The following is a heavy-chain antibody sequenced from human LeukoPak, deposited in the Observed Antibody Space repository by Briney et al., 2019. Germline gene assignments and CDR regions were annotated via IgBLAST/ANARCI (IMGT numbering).Heavy chain of an antibody. Sequence: GGSLRLSCADSGFTFSTYAMSWVRPAPGKGLEWVSVIDGSGDFTNYAASVKGRFTISRDNSENTLFLQMSSRRADDTAVYFCTKRRPESSGWWFYDYWGQGALVTVSS. CDR2: IDGSGDFT. CDR3: TKRRPESSGWWFYDY. V-gene: IGHV3-23*01. J-gene: IGHJ4*02. D-gene: IGHD6-19*01. CDR1: GFTFSTYA.